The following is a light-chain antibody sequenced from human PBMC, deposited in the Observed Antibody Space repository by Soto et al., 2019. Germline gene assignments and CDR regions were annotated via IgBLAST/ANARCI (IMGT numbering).Light chain of an antibody. CDR3: QQYNSYWP. Sequence: DIQMTQSPSTLSASVGDRVTITCRASQSISSWLAWYQQKPGKAPKLLIYKASSLESGVPSRFSGSGSGTEFTLTISSLQPDDFATYYFQQYNSYWPFGQGTKVEIK. CDR1: QSISSW. J-gene: IGKJ1*01. V-gene: IGKV1-5*03. CDR2: KAS.